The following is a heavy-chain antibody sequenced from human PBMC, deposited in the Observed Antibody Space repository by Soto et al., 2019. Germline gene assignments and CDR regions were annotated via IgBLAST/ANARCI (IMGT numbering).Heavy chain of an antibody. CDR3: ARVGLLWFGEFYAGYFGY. CDR2: ISAYNGNT. V-gene: IGHV1-18*01. Sequence: ASVKVSCKASGYTFTSYGISWVRQAPGQGLEWMGWISAYNGNTNYAQKLQGRVTMTTDTSTSTAYMELRSLRSDDTAVYYCARVGLLWFGEFYAGYFGYWGQGTLVTVSS. CDR1: GYTFTSYG. D-gene: IGHD3-10*01. J-gene: IGHJ4*02.